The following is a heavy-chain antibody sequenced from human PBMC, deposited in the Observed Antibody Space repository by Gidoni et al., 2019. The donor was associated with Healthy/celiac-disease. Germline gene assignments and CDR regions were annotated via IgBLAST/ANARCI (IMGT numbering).Heavy chain of an antibody. CDR2: ISSSGSTI. Sequence: QVQLVESGGGLVKPGGSLSPSCAASGFTFRHYYMSWIRQAPGKGLEWVSYISSSGSTIYYADSVKGRFTISRDNAKNSLYLQMNSLRAEDTAVYYCARANTVTLYYYYYGMDVWGQGTTVTVSS. J-gene: IGHJ6*02. V-gene: IGHV3-11*01. D-gene: IGHD4-17*01. CDR3: ARANTVTLYYYYYGMDV. CDR1: GFTFRHYY.